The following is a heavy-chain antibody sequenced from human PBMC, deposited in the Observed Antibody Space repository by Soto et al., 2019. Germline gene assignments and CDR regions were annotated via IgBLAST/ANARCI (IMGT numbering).Heavy chain of an antibody. V-gene: IGHV4-30-2*01. CDR3: ARHSGYEGFDY. D-gene: IGHD5-12*01. J-gene: IGHJ4*02. Sequence: SVTYAVAGGNIISGGDSWIWIRQPPGKGLEWIVYIYHSGSTYYNPSLKSRVTISVDRSKNQFSLKLSSVTAADTAVYYCARHSGYEGFDYWGQGTLVTVS. CDR1: GGNIISGGDS. CDR2: IYHSGST.